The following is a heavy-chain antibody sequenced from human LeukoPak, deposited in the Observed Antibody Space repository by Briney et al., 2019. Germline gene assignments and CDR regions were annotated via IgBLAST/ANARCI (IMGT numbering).Heavy chain of an antibody. CDR3: ARDRRYSYGPSGMDV. V-gene: IGHV1-2*02. J-gene: IGHJ6*02. CDR1: GYTFTGYY. Sequence: ASVTVSCTASGYTFTGYYMHWVRQAPGQGLEWMGWINPNSGGTNYAQKFQGRVTMTRDTSISTAYMELSRLRSDDTAVYYCARDRRYSYGPSGMDVWGQGTTVTVSS. CDR2: INPNSGGT. D-gene: IGHD5-18*01.